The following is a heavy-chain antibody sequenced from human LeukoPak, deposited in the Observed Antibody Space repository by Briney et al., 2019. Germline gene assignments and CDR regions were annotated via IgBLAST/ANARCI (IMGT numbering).Heavy chain of an antibody. D-gene: IGHD3-3*01. CDR3: ARSTIFGVVISDY. CDR1: GFTVIRSY. Sequence: PGGSLRPSCAASGFTVIRSYMTWVRQTPGKGLEWGSVIYSGGRTYYADSVKGRFTISRDNPKNPLYLQMNSLRAEDTALYYCARSTIFGVVISDYWGQGTLVTVSS. V-gene: IGHV3-66*01. J-gene: IGHJ4*02. CDR2: IYSGGRT.